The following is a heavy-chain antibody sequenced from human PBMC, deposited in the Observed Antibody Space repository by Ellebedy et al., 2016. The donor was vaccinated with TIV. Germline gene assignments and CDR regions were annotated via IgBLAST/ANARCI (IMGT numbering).Heavy chain of an antibody. CDR1: GFSFSTYT. CDR2: IGDAT. CDR3: ARDGVVTVPSARGMDV. J-gene: IGHJ6*02. D-gene: IGHD2-2*01. V-gene: IGHV3-23*01. Sequence: GGSLRLXXAASGFSFSTYTMSWVRQAPGPGLEWVSSIGDATFYADSVKGRFTISRDNSKNMLYLQMNGLRAEDTALYYCARDGVVTVPSARGMDVWGQGTTVTVSS.